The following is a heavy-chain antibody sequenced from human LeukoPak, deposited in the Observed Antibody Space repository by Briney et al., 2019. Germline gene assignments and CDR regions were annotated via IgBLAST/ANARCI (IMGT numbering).Heavy chain of an antibody. CDR2: ISAYNGNT. Sequence: ASVKVSCKASGYTFTSYGISWVRQAPGQGLEWMGWISAYNGNTSYAQKLQGRVTMTTDTSTSTAYMELRSLRSDDTAVYYCARDPSGYDPFDYWGQGTLVTVSS. J-gene: IGHJ4*02. D-gene: IGHD5-12*01. V-gene: IGHV1-18*01. CDR3: ARDPSGYDPFDY. CDR1: GYTFTSYG.